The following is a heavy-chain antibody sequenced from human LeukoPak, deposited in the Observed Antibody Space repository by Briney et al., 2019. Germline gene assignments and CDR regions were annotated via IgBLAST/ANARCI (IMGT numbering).Heavy chain of an antibody. D-gene: IGHD3-9*01. Sequence: SETLSLTCTVSGASISSHYWSWFRQPPGKGLQWIGYTHSSGTTNYNPSLKSRVTMSVDTSKNQFSLRLSSVSAADTAVYFCARSRRRYYDILTATEFDYWGQGTLVTVSS. V-gene: IGHV4-59*11. CDR1: GASISSHY. J-gene: IGHJ4*02. CDR3: ARSRRRYYDILTATEFDY. CDR2: THSSGTT.